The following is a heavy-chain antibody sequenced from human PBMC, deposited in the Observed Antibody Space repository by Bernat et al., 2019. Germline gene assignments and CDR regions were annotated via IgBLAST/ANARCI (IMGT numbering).Heavy chain of an antibody. CDR2: IYHDASNK. CDR3: AREGSDTPYNWFDP. Sequence: QVQLVESGGGVVQPGRSLRLSCAASGFTFSSYGMHWVRQAPGKGLEWVAVIYHDASNKYYSDSVKGRFTISRDNAKNTLFLQMNSLSAEDTAVYFCAREGSDTPYNWFDPWGQGTLVTVSS. CDR1: GFTFSSYG. D-gene: IGHD5-18*01. J-gene: IGHJ5*02. V-gene: IGHV3-33*01.